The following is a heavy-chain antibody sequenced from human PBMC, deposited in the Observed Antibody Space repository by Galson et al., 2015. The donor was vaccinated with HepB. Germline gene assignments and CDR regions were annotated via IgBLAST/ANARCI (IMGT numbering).Heavy chain of an antibody. CDR2: LRRRRTSI. CDR1: GFTCSSHS. CDR3: ARYFDSGTYYFDL. V-gene: IGHV3-48*02. D-gene: IGHD3-10*01. Sequence: SLRLSCAAFGFTCSSHSMNWVRQAPGTRLGWISYLRRRRTSIYCPESVGGRFFISRDNAKDSMYLQLNNLRDEDTAIYYCARYFDSGTYYFDLWGQGTLVTVSS. J-gene: IGHJ4*02.